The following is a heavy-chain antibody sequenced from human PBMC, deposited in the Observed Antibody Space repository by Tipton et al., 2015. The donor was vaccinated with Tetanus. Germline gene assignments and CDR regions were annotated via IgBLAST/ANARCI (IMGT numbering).Heavy chain of an antibody. V-gene: IGHV4-59*12. CDR3: ARWIGVIPVTGNDAFDV. CDR1: GGSISGSY. J-gene: IGHJ3*01. CDR2: VYYNGNT. Sequence: LRLSCTVSGGSISGSYWNWIRQPPGKGLEWIGYVYYNGNTHYNPALKSRVTISVDTSKNQSSLKVNSVIAADTATYYCARWIGVIPVTGNDAFDVWGPGAMVTVSS. D-gene: IGHD3-16*01.